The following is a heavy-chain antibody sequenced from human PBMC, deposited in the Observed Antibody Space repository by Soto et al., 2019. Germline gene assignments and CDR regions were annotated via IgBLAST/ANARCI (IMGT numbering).Heavy chain of an antibody. V-gene: IGHV3-30*18. CDR3: AKTPDPRTPDIVVVPAATIHYYYGMDV. Sequence: QVQLVESGGGVVQPGRSLRLSCAASGFTFSSYGMHWVRQAPGKGLEWVAVISYDGSNKYYADSVKGRFTISRDNSKNTLYLQMNSLRAEDTAVYYCAKTPDPRTPDIVVVPAATIHYYYGMDVWGQGTTVTVSS. D-gene: IGHD2-2*01. CDR1: GFTFSSYG. J-gene: IGHJ6*02. CDR2: ISYDGSNK.